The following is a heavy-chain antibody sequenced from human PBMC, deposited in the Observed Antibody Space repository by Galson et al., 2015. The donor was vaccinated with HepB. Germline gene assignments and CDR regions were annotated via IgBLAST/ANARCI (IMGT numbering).Heavy chain of an antibody. J-gene: IGHJ2*01. CDR3: ARDGSSSWPDWYFDL. CDR1: GYTFTGYY. Sequence: SVKASCKASGYTFTGYYMHWVRQAPGQGLEWMGWINPNSGGTKYVQKFQGRFTMTRDTSISTAYMELSRLRYDDTAVYYCARDGSSSWPDWYFDLWGRGTLVTVSS. D-gene: IGHD6-13*01. V-gene: IGHV1-2*02. CDR2: INPNSGGT.